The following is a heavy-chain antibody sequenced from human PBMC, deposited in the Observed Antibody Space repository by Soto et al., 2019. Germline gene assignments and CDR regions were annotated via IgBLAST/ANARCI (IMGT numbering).Heavy chain of an antibody. CDR1: GYTFSDYG. V-gene: IGHV1-18*01. CDR2: ISTNNGNT. Sequence: ASLKVSCKASGYTFSDYGISWVRQAPGQRPEYMGWISTNNGNTKYAQNIQGRVTMTTDTSTSTGYMELRSLRPDDTAVYYCAIKRAGAYGMDAWGQGTTVTVSS. J-gene: IGHJ6*02. CDR3: AIKRAGAYGMDA.